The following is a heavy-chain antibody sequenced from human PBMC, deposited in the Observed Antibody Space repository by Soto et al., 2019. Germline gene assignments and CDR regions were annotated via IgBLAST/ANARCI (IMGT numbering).Heavy chain of an antibody. CDR1: GGSISSSNW. V-gene: IGHV4-4*02. J-gene: IGHJ6*02. D-gene: IGHD2-2*01. Sequence: QVQLQESGPGLVKPSGTLSLTCAVSGGSISSSNWWSWGRQPPGKGLEWIGEIYHSGSTNYNTSLNSRGTTSVDKSKNQFYLKLSSVTAADTAVYYCARVVGGYCYGMDVWGQGTTVPVSS. CDR2: IYHSGST. CDR3: ARVVGGYCYGMDV.